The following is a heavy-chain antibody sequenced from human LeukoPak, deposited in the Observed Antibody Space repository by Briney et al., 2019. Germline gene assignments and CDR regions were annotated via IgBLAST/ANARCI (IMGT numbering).Heavy chain of an antibody. D-gene: IGHD3-9*01. CDR1: GGSISSGGYY. J-gene: IGHJ4*02. Sequence: PSQTLSLTCTVSGGSISSGGYYWSWIRQPPGKGLEWIGYIYYSGSTYYNPSLKSRVTISVDTSKNQFSLKLSSVTAADTAVYYCAIFPYYNILTGSIDGSDYWRQGTLVTVPS. V-gene: IGHV4-31*03. CDR2: IYYSGST. CDR3: AIFPYYNILTGSIDGSDY.